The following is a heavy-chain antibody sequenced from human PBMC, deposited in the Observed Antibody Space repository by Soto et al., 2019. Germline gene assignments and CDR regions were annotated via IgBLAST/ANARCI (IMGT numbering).Heavy chain of an antibody. CDR1: GGSISSSGYY. V-gene: IGHV4-39*01. CDR3: ARQNYCGTTTCYGY. D-gene: IGHD2-2*01. J-gene: IGHJ4*02. Sequence: QVQLQESGPGLVKPSETLSLTCTVSGGSISSSGYYWGWIRQPPGKGLEWIGSIYYSGFTYQNPSLKTRVTISVDTSKNQFSLKLSSVTAADTAVYYCARQNYCGTTTCYGYWGQGTLVTVSS. CDR2: IYYSGFT.